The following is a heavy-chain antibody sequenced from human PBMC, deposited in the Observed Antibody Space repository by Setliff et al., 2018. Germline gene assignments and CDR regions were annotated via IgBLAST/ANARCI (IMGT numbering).Heavy chain of an antibody. V-gene: IGHV4-39*01. Sequence: PSETLSLTCTVSGGSISSSSYYWGWIRQPPGKGLEWIGSIYYSGSTYYNPSLKSRVTLSVDTSKNQFSLQLSSVTAADTAVYYCARRGMRSSWFQGNFDYWGQGTLVTVSS. J-gene: IGHJ4*02. CDR2: IYYSGST. CDR3: ARRGMRSSWFQGNFDY. D-gene: IGHD6-13*01. CDR1: GGSISSSSYY.